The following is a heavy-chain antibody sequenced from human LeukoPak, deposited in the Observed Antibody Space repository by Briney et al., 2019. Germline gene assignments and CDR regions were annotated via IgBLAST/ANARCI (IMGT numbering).Heavy chain of an antibody. Sequence: GGSLRLSCAVSGFTVSSTYMSWVRQPPGKGLEWIPVIYTGGNTFYADSVRGRFTISRDNSMNTLYLQMNSLRAEDTAVYYCARDLVSLGAFKAFDIWGQGTMVTVSS. V-gene: IGHV3-53*01. D-gene: IGHD3-9*01. CDR3: ARDLVSLGAFKAFDI. CDR2: IYTGGNT. CDR1: GFTVSSTY. J-gene: IGHJ3*02.